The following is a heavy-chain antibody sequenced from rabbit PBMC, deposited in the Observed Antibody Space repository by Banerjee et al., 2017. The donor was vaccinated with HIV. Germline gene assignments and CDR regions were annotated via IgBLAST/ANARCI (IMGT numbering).Heavy chain of an antibody. Sequence: QEQLVESGGGLVQPEGSLTLTCTASGFSFSGGPDMCWVRQAPGKGLEWIACIGVGSKTVTDYASWAKGRFTISKTSSTTVTLQMTSLTAADTATYFCARGDASTGWGLNLWGPGTLVTVS. V-gene: IGHV1S45*01. J-gene: IGHJ4*01. CDR3: ARGDASTGWGLNL. D-gene: IGHD4-1*01. CDR2: IGVGSKTVT. CDR1: GFSFSGGPD.